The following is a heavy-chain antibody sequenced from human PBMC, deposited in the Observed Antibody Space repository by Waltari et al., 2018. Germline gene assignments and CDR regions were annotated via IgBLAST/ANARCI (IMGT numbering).Heavy chain of an antibody. Sequence: QLQLQESGPGLVKPSETLSLTCTVSGGSISSSSYYWGGIRQPPGKGLEWIGSIYYSGSTYYNPSLKRRVTISVDTSKNQFSLKLSSVTAADTAVYYCARERAVAGYAEYFQHWGQGTLVTVSS. CDR2: IYYSGST. J-gene: IGHJ1*01. CDR1: GGSISSSSYY. V-gene: IGHV4-39*07. D-gene: IGHD6-19*01. CDR3: ARERAVAGYAEYFQH.